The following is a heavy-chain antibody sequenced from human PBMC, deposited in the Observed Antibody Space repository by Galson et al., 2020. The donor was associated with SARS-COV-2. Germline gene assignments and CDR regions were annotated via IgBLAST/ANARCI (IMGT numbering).Heavy chain of an antibody. CDR3: SRDGLCCGGTNCPDQYYYYGIQF. Sequence: GGSLRLSCEASGFLFSGYGMHWVRQAPGKGLEWVAFISHDGTNKDYGDSVKDRFTISRDNSQNTVHLQMNSPRDEDTAVYYCSRDGLCCGGTNCPDQYYYYGIQFWGQGTTVTVSS. J-gene: IGHJ6*02. V-gene: IGHV3-30*03. CDR2: ISHDGTNK. D-gene: IGHD2-21*01. CDR1: GFLFSGYG.